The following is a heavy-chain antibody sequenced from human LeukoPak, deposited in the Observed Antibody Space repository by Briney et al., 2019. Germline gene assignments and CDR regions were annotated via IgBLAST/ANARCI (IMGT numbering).Heavy chain of an antibody. V-gene: IGHV3-48*03. CDR1: GFTFSSYE. J-gene: IGHJ4*02. Sequence: GGSLRLSCAASGFTFSSYEMNWVRQAPGKGLEWVSYISSSGSTIYYADSVKGRLTISRDNAKNSLYLQMNSLRAEDTAVYYCARAPYYYGSGSYSHAFDYWGQGTLVTVSS. CDR2: ISSSGSTI. CDR3: ARAPYYYGSGSYSHAFDY. D-gene: IGHD3-10*01.